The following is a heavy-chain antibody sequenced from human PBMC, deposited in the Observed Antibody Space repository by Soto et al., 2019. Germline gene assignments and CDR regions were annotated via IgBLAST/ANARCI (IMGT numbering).Heavy chain of an antibody. CDR3: AKDYDSGWYNSPAPIDY. CDR2: ISFDGSSN. V-gene: IGHV3-30*18. CDR1: GFTFTNHG. Sequence: PGGSLRLSCAASGFTFTNHGMHWVRQAPGKGLEWVAIISFDGSSNSYIDSVKGRFTISRDNSMNTVYLQMNSLRPEDTAVYYCAKDYDSGWYNSPAPIDYWGQGTLVTVSS. J-gene: IGHJ4*02. D-gene: IGHD6-19*01.